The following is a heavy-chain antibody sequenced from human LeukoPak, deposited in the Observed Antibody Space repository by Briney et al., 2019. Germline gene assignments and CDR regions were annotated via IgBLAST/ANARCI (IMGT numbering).Heavy chain of an antibody. V-gene: IGHV1-46*01. J-gene: IGHJ4*02. CDR1: GYTFTSYY. Sequence: ASVKVSCKASGYTFTSYYMHWVRQAPGQGLEWMGIINPSGGSTSYAQKFQGRVTMTRDTSTSTVYMELSSLRSEDTAVYYCARDGYGDYEMANFDYWGQGTLVTVSS. CDR2: INPSGGST. D-gene: IGHD4-17*01. CDR3: ARDGYGDYEMANFDY.